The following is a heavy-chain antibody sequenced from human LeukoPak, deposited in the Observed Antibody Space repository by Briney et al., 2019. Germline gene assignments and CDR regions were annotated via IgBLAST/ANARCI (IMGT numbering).Heavy chain of an antibody. CDR2: INPNSGGT. D-gene: IGHD1-26*01. Sequence: ASVKVSCKASGYTFTSYDINWVRQATGQGLEWMGWINPNSGGTNYAQKFQGRVTMTRDTSISTAYMELSRLRSDDTAVYYCARDDSGSYYGAFDIWGQGTMVTVSS. CDR3: ARDDSGSYYGAFDI. CDR1: GYTFTSYD. V-gene: IGHV1-2*02. J-gene: IGHJ3*02.